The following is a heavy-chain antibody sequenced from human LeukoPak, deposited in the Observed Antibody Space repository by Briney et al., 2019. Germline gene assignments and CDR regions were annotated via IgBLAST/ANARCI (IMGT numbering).Heavy chain of an antibody. CDR2: IYSGGST. CDR1: GFTVGSNT. CDR3: ARGGSYFDISGYYFY. Sequence: GGSLRLSCAASGFTVGSNTMSWVRQAPGKGLEWVSIIYSGGSTSYADSVKGRCTISRDNSKNTLYLQMNSLRTEDTAVYYCARGGSYFDISGYYFYWGQGTLVTVSS. J-gene: IGHJ4*02. D-gene: IGHD3-22*01. V-gene: IGHV3-66*01.